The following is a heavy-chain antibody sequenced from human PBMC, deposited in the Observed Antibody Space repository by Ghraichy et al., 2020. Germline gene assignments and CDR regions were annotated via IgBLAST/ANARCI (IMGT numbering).Heavy chain of an antibody. V-gene: IGHV3-23*01. CDR3: AKDESTIFGVVIRD. CDR2: ISGSGGGT. Sequence: LSLTCAASGFTFSSYAMSWVRQAPGKGLEWVSAISGSGGGTYYADSVKGRFTISRDNSKNTLYLQMNSLRADDTAVYYCAKDESTIFGVVIRDWGQGTLVTVSS. CDR1: GFTFSSYA. J-gene: IGHJ4*02. D-gene: IGHD3-3*01.